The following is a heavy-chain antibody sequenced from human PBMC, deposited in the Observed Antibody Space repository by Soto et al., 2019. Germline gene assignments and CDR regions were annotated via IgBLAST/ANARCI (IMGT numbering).Heavy chain of an antibody. CDR2: TRSNGEHT. J-gene: IGHJ6*02. Sequence: GSLRLSCAGSGFMFSSFAMTWVRQAPGKGLEWVSATRSNGEHTYYADSVKGRFTVSRDNSKNTLFLEMSSLRAEDSAIYYCAKDSKSVSVSAARVYGMDVWGQGTTVTVSS. D-gene: IGHD2-2*01. CDR1: GFMFSSFA. CDR3: AKDSKSVSVSAARVYGMDV. V-gene: IGHV3-23*01.